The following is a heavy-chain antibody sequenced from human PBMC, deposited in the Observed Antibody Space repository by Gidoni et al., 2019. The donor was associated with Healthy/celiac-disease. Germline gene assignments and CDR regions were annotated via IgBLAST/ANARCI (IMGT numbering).Heavy chain of an antibody. D-gene: IGHD6-19*01. CDR2: IYYSGST. CDR3: ARDPHRTVIAVAGTDWYFDL. Sequence: QVQLQESGPGLVKPSETLSLTCTVSGGSISSYYWSWIRQPPGKGLEWIGYIYYSGSTNYNPSLKSRVTISVDTSKNQFSLKLSSVTAADTAVYYCARDPHRTVIAVAGTDWYFDLWGRGTLVTVSS. V-gene: IGHV4-59*01. J-gene: IGHJ2*01. CDR1: GGSISSYY.